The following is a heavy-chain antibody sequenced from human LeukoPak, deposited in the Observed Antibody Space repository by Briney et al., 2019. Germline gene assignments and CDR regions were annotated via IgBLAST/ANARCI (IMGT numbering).Heavy chain of an antibody. Sequence: GGSLRLSCAASGFTFSSYSMNWVRQAPGKGLEWVSYISSSSSTIYYADSVKGRFTISRDNAKNSLYLQMNNLRAEDTAVYYCASQLGDASDIWGQGTMVTVSS. CDR3: ASQLGDASDI. J-gene: IGHJ3*02. CDR1: GFTFSSYS. CDR2: ISSSSSTI. D-gene: IGHD6-13*01. V-gene: IGHV3-48*01.